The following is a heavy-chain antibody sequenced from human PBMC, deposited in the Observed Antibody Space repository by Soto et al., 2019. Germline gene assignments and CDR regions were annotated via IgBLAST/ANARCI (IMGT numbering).Heavy chain of an antibody. Sequence: SETLSLTCAVSGGSFTSNNWWTWVRQPPGQGLEWIGEIYRTGSTNYNPSLKSRDTISLDKSENQFSLKVTSLTAADTAVYYCASRDPGTSVDYWGQGTLVTVSS. J-gene: IGHJ4*02. CDR1: GGSFTSNNW. V-gene: IGHV4-4*02. CDR3: ASRDPGTSVDY. CDR2: IYRTGST. D-gene: IGHD1-7*01.